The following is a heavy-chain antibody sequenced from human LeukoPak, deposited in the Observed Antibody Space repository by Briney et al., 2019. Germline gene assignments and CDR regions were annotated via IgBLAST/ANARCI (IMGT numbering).Heavy chain of an antibody. CDR2: IYYSGST. V-gene: IGHV4-38-2*02. D-gene: IGHD2-2*01. J-gene: IGHJ4*02. CDR1: GYSISSGYY. CDR3: ARGNQPDY. Sequence: SETLSLTCTVSGYSISSGYYWGWIRQPPGKGLEWIGSIYYSGSTYYNPSLKSRVTISVDTSKNQFSLKLSSVTAADTAVYYCARGNQPDYWGQGTLVTVSS.